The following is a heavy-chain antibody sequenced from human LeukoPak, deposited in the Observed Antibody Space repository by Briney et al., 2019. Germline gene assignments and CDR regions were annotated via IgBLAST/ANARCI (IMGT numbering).Heavy chain of an antibody. V-gene: IGHV3-33*01. J-gene: IGHJ4*02. CDR2: IWYDGSNK. D-gene: IGHD2-15*01. CDR3: ARAVHCSGGSCYFDY. Sequence: PGRSLRLSCAAAGFTFSSYGMHWVRQAPGKGLEWVAVIWYDGSNKYYADSVKGRFTISRDNSKNTLYLQMNSLRAEDTAVYYCARAVHCSGGSCYFDYWGQGTLVTVSS. CDR1: GFTFSSYG.